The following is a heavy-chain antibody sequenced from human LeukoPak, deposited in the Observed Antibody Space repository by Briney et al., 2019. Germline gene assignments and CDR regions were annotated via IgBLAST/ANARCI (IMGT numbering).Heavy chain of an antibody. J-gene: IGHJ4*02. CDR3: ARRRSRDLRRIAAAAFDY. CDR1: GGSFSGYY. D-gene: IGHD6-13*01. CDR2: INHSGST. Sequence: KSSETLSLTCAVYGGSFSGYYWSWIRQPPGKGLEWIGEINHSGSTNYNPSLKSRVTISVDTSKNQFSLKLSSVTAADTAVYYCARRRSRDLRRIAAAAFDYWGQGTLVTVSS. V-gene: IGHV4-34*01.